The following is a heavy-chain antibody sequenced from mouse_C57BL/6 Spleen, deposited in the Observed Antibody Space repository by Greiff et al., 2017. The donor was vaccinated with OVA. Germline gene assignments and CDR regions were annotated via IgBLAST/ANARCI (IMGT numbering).Heavy chain of an antibody. CDR1: GYAFSSSW. J-gene: IGHJ3*01. V-gene: IGHV1-82*01. Sequence: QVQLKQSGPELVKPGASVKISCKASGYAFSSSWMNWVKQRPGKGLEWIGRIYPGDGDTNYNGKFTGKATLTADKSSSTAYMQLSSLTSEDSAVYFCARDYYGSSLSWFAYWGQGTLVTVSA. D-gene: IGHD1-1*01. CDR3: ARDYYGSSLSWFAY. CDR2: IYPGDGDT.